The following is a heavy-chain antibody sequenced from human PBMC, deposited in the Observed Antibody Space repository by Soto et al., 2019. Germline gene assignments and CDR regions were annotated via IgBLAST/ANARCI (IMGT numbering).Heavy chain of an antibody. CDR1: GYSLSSYG. CDR3: ARDWHPRFDP. CDR2: ISPSSGET. J-gene: IGHJ5*01. Sequence: QVQLVQSGPEVKKPGASVKVSCKASGYSLSSYGITWVRQAPGQGLEWMGWISPSSGETNYAQKFQGRVTVTTDTSTTTTYLELRSLKSDDTAVYYCARDWHPRFDPWGPGTLVTVSS. V-gene: IGHV1-18*01.